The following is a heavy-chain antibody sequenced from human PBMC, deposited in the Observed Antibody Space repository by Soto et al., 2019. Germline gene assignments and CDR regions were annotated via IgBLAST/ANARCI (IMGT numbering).Heavy chain of an antibody. CDR1: GCSSSSGGYY. V-gene: IGHV4-31*03. J-gene: IGHJ5*02. CDR3: AREQLVGRTDNWFDP. D-gene: IGHD1-26*01. CDR2: IYYSGST. Sequence: SETLSLTCTFSGCSSSSGGYYLSWIRQHPGKGLEWIGYIYYSGSTYYNPSLKSRVTISVDTSKNQFSLKLSSVTAADTAVYYCAREQLVGRTDNWFDPWGQGTLVTVSS.